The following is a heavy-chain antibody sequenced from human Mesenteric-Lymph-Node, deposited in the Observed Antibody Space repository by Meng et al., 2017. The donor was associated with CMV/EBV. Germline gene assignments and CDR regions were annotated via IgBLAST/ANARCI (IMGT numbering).Heavy chain of an antibody. D-gene: IGHD6-19*01. Sequence: GESLKISCAASGFLFRNYEMNWVRQAPGKGLVWVSRINTDGSTATYADSVKGRFFISRDNAKNTLYLQMDSLRAEDTAVYYCATGYSSGWHPLIDLWGQGTLVTVSS. CDR1: GFLFRNYE. CDR3: ATGYSSGWHPLIDL. V-gene: IGHV3-74*03. CDR2: INTDGSTA. J-gene: IGHJ5*02.